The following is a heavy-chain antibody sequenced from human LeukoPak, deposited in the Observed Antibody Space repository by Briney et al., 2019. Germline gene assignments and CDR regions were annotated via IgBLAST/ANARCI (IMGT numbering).Heavy chain of an antibody. V-gene: IGHV3-30*03. J-gene: IGHJ5*02. Sequence: PGGSLRLSCAASGFTFSSYGMHWVRQAPGKGLEWVAVISYDGSNKYYADSVKGRFTISRDNSKNTLYLQMNSLRAEDTAVYYCARVALSLQQWPEGWFDPWGQGTLVTVSS. CDR2: ISYDGSNK. CDR3: ARVALSLQQWPEGWFDP. D-gene: IGHD6-19*01. CDR1: GFTFSSYG.